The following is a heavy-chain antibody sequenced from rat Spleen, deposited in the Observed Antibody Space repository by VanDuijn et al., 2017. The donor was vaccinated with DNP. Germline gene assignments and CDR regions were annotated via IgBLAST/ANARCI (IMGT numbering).Heavy chain of an antibody. Sequence: QVRLRESGPGLVQPSQTLSLTCTVAGFSLTTYNVHWVRQPPGKGLEWMGIIWTGGNTNYNSTLKSRLSISRDTSKSQVFLKVNSVQTEDTAMYFCARSLATVAPTGAMDAWGQGTSVTVSS. CDR3: ARSLATVAPTGAMDA. V-gene: IGHV2-30*01. J-gene: IGHJ4*01. CDR2: IWTGGNT. D-gene: IGHD1-3*01. CDR1: GFSLTTYN.